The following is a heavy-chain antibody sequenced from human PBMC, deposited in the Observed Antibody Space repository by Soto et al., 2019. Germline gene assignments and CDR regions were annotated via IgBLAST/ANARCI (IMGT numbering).Heavy chain of an antibody. V-gene: IGHV1-18*01. CDR1: GYTFTNYG. Sequence: QVQLVQSGPEVKEPGASVKVSCKASGYTFTNYGVNWVRQAPGHGLEWMGWISTYNGNRNYGQKLQGRVTMTTDTSRNSCYMELRGVRPDDTPIYYGVRAAQAWGRGWYPHWGQGTLVTVSS. CDR2: ISTYNGNR. CDR3: VRAAQAWGRGWYPH. J-gene: IGHJ4*02. D-gene: IGHD6-19*01.